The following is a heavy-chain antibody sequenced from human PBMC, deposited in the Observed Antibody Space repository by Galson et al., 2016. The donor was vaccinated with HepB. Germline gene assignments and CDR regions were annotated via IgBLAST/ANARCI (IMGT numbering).Heavy chain of an antibody. CDR3: ASDPRQWQRGYNYGFEY. J-gene: IGHJ4*02. CDR2: ISYDGDTK. Sequence: SLRLSCAASRFTFSTYGMHWVRQAPGKGLEWVAVISYDGDTKYHADSVKGRFTISRDNSKNTLYLQINRLRFEDTAVYYCASDPRQWQRGYNYGFEYWGQGTLVSVSS. D-gene: IGHD5-18*01. V-gene: IGHV3-30*03. CDR1: RFTFSTYG.